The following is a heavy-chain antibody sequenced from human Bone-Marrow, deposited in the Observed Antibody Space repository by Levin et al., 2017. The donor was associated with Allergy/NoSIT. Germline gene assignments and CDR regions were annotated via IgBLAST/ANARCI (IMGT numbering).Heavy chain of an antibody. Sequence: GGSLRLSCAASGFTFSTYTMNWVRQAPGKGLEWVSSISAVSSYIYYADSVKGRFTISRDNAKNSLYLQMDSLRAEDTAVYYCAKNAHTSMVSNWFDPWGQGTLVTVSP. V-gene: IGHV3-21*01. CDR1: GFTFSTYT. J-gene: IGHJ5*02. CDR3: AKNAHTSMVSNWFDP. D-gene: IGHD2-2*01. CDR2: ISAVSSYI.